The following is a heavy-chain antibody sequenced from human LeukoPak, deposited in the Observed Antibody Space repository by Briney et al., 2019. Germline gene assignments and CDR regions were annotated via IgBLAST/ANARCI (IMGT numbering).Heavy chain of an antibody. Sequence: GASVKVSCKASGYTFTGYCVRWVRQAPGQGLEWIGRINPNADITTYAQKFRGRVTVTRDTSINTAYMELSSLRSGDTAVYYCVRSRLDGYDSGGYLYYFDYWGQGTLVTVSS. D-gene: IGHD3-22*01. CDR1: GYTFTGYC. CDR3: VRSRLDGYDSGGYLYYFDY. J-gene: IGHJ4*02. CDR2: INPNADIT. V-gene: IGHV1-2*06.